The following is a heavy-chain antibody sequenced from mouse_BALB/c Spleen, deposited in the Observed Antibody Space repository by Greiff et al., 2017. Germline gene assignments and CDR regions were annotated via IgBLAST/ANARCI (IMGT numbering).Heavy chain of an antibody. V-gene: IGHV1-31*01. CDR2: INPYNGAT. D-gene: IGHD1-1*01. J-gene: IGHJ2*01. CDR1: GYSFTGYY. CDR3: ARDDTTGKDYFDY. Sequence: DVQLQESGPELVKPGASVKISCKASGYSFTGYYMHWVKQSHVKSLEWIGRINPYNGATSYNQNFKDKASLTVDKSSSTAYMELHSLTSEDSAVYYCARDDTTGKDYFDYWGQGTTLTVSS.